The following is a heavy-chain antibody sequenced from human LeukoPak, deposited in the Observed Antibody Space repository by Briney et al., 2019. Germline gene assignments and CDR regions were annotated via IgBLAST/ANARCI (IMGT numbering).Heavy chain of an antibody. Sequence: GESLKISCKGSGYSFTSYWIGWARQMPGKGLEWMGIIYPGSSDTRYSPSFKGQVTILADNAISPAYCPWSTLQPPEHAMYYCARLRGVRAPFDPWGQGTLVTVSS. CDR2: IYPGSSDT. V-gene: IGHV5-51*01. J-gene: IGHJ5*02. D-gene: IGHD3-10*01. CDR3: ARLRGVRAPFDP. CDR1: GYSFTSYW.